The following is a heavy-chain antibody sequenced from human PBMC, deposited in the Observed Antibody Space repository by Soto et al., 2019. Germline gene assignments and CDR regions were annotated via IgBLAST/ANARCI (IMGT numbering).Heavy chain of an antibody. D-gene: IGHD6-6*01. CDR3: ARDGIAARRYYYYGMDV. Sequence: NPSETLSLTCTVSGGSISSYYWSWIRQPPGKGLEWIGYIYYSGSTNYNPSLKSRVTISVDTSKNQFSLKLSSVTAADTAVYYCARDGIAARRYYYYGMDVWGQGTTVTVSS. J-gene: IGHJ6*02. CDR2: IYYSGST. CDR1: GGSISSYY. V-gene: IGHV4-59*01.